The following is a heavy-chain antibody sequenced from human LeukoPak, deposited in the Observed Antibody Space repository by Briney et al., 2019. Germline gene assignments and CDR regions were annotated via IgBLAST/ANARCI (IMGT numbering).Heavy chain of an antibody. J-gene: IGHJ6*02. V-gene: IGHV3-49*04. D-gene: IGHD5-18*01. CDR1: GFTFGDYA. CDR2: IRSKAYGGTI. CDR3: TRGPIQLWIHNAMDV. Sequence: PGRSLRLSCTTSGFTFGDYAMSWVRQAPGKGVEWVGFIRSKAYGGTIEYAASVKGRFTISRDDSKSIAYLQMNSLKIEDTALYYCTRGPIQLWIHNAMDVWGQGTTVTVSS.